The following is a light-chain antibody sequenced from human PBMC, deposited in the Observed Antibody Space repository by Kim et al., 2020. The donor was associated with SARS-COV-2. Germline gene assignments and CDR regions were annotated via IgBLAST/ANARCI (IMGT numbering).Light chain of an antibody. CDR2: DKD. Sequence: SSELTQDPAVSVALGQTVRITCQGDSLSSYYARWYQQKPGQAPVLVIYDKDNRPSGIPDRFSGSGSGNTASLTITGAQAEDEAGYYCNSRDNKTNHWVFGGGTKLTVL. CDR1: SLSSYY. CDR3: NSRDNKTNHWV. J-gene: IGLJ3*02. V-gene: IGLV3-19*01.